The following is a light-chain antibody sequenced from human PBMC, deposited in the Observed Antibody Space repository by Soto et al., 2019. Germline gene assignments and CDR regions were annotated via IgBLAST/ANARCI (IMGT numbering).Light chain of an antibody. CDR2: DAS. J-gene: IGKJ5*01. CDR3: QQYDDIPPT. CDR1: QDITNY. Sequence: DIQMTQSPSYLTASVGDSVTITCQASQDITNYLNWYQQKPGKAPKLLIYDASNLEPGVPSRFSGRGSGADFTFSISSLQPEDIATYYCQQYDDIPPTFGQGTRLEIK. V-gene: IGKV1-33*01.